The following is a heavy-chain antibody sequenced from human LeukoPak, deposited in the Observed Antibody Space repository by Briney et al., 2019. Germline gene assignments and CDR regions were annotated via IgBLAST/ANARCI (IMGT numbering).Heavy chain of an antibody. CDR1: GYTFTGYY. CDR2: INPNSGGT. V-gene: IGHV1-2*02. Sequence: ASVKFSCKASGYTFTGYYMHWVRQAPGQGLEWMGWINPNSGGTNYAQKFQGRVTMTRDTSISTAYMELSRLRSDDTAVYYCARDLPSGGSYLHFDYWGQGTLVTVSS. D-gene: IGHD1-26*01. CDR3: ARDLPSGGSYLHFDY. J-gene: IGHJ4*02.